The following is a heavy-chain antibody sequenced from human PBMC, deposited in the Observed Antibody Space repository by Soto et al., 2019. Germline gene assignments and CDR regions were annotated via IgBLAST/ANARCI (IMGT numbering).Heavy chain of an antibody. CDR3: ARRDRTMVRGIVGDYYYFGMDV. D-gene: IGHD3-10*01. J-gene: IGHJ6*02. V-gene: IGHV1-46*03. Sequence: ASVKVSCKASGYIFTTYYVHWVRQAPGEGLEWMGIIDPSGGSTNYAQRFQGRVTMTRDTSTSTVYMELSSLRSEDTAVYYCARRDRTMVRGIVGDYYYFGMDVWGQGTTVTVSS. CDR2: IDPSGGST. CDR1: GYIFTTYY.